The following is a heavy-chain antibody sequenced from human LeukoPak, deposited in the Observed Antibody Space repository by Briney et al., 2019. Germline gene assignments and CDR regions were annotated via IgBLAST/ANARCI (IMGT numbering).Heavy chain of an antibody. Sequence: GGSLRLSCAASGFTFSNYAMHWVRQAPGKGLEWVAVMSYDGSIKYYADSVKGRFTISRDNSNNTLHLQMNSLKTEDTAVYYCTTDGLRWFGIDVWGQGTTVTVSS. CDR1: GFTFSNYA. J-gene: IGHJ6*02. CDR3: TTDGLRWFGIDV. D-gene: IGHD5-12*01. V-gene: IGHV3-30-3*01. CDR2: MSYDGSIK.